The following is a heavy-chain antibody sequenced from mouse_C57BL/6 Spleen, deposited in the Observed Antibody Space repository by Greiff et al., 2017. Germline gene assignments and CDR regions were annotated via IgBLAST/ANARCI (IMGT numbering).Heavy chain of an antibody. J-gene: IGHJ4*01. Sequence: VQLQQPGTELVKPGASVKLSCKASGYTFTSYWMHWVKQRPGQGLEWIGNINPSNGGTNYNEKFKSTATLTVDKSSSTAYMQLSSLASEDSAVYYCARVTVQPSYAMDYWSQGTSGTVTS. CDR1: GYTFTSYW. D-gene: IGHD1-1*01. V-gene: IGHV1-53*01. CDR2: INPSNGGT. CDR3: ARVTVQPSYAMDY.